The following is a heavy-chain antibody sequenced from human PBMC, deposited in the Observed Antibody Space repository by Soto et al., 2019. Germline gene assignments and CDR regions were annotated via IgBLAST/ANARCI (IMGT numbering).Heavy chain of an antibody. CDR3: ARVQMVRGVIIESVGRNFDY. V-gene: IGHV3-21*01. CDR2: ISSSSSYI. D-gene: IGHD3-10*01. Sequence: GGSLRLSCAASGFTFSSYSMNWVRQAPGKGLEWVSSISSSSSYIYYADSVKGRFTISRDNAKNSLYLQMNSLRAEDTAVYYCARVQMVRGVIIESVGRNFDYWGQGTLVTVSS. J-gene: IGHJ4*02. CDR1: GFTFSSYS.